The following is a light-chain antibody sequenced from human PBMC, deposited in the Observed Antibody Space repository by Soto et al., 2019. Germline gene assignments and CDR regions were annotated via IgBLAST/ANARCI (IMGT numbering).Light chain of an antibody. CDR3: QHYNSYSEA. J-gene: IGKJ1*01. CDR1: QTISSW. CDR2: KAS. V-gene: IGKV1-5*03. Sequence: DIQITQSPSTLSGSGGDRVTITCLGSQTISSWLAWYQQKPGKAPKLLIYKASTLKSGVPSRFSGSGSGTEFTLTISSLQPDDFATYCCQHYNSYSEAFGQGTKVDIK.